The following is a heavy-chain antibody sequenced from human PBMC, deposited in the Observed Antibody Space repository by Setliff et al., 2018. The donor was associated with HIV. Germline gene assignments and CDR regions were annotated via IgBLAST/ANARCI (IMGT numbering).Heavy chain of an antibody. J-gene: IGHJ6*03. CDR1: GGPISSSSYY. Sequence: SETLSLTCTVSGGPISSSSYYWGWIRQPPGKGLEWIGSIYYSGSTYYNPSLKSRVTISVDTSKNQFSLKLSSVTAADTAVYYCAGRTGTTSFGDYYYMDVWGKGTTVTVSS. V-gene: IGHV4-39*01. D-gene: IGHD1-1*01. CDR3: AGRTGTTSFGDYYYMDV. CDR2: IYYSGST.